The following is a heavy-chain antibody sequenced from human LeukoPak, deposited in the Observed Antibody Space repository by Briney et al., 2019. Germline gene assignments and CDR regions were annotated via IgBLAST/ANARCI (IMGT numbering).Heavy chain of an antibody. CDR1: GYTFTGYY. V-gene: IGHV1-2*04. J-gene: IGHJ4*02. CDR3: ARAPQKWFGELLYDY. CDR2: INPNSGGT. D-gene: IGHD3-10*01. Sequence: ASVKVSCKASGYTFTGYYMHWVGQAPGQGLEWMGWINPNSGGTNYAQKFQGWVTMTRDTSISTAYMELSRLRSDDTAVYYCARAPQKWFGELLYDYWGQGTLVTVSS.